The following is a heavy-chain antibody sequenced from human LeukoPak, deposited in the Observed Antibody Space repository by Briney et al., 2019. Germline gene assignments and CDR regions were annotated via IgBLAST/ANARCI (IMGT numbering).Heavy chain of an antibody. Sequence: SQTISLTCAISDTIAANNSPGWNWPPQYRLRGMEWLSRTYYRSKWYNDYAVSVKSRITITPDTSKNQFSLQLNSVTPEDTAGYYCAREGSGWYPAFGYWGQGTLVTVSS. D-gene: IGHD6-19*01. CDR3: AREGSGWYPAFGY. J-gene: IGHJ4*02. CDR1: DTIAANNSPG. CDR2: TYYRSKWYN. V-gene: IGHV6-1*01.